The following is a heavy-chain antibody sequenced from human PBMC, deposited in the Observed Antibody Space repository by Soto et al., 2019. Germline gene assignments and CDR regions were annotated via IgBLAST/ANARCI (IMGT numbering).Heavy chain of an antibody. CDR3: VRGGTPIDY. D-gene: IGHD3-16*01. CDR1: GYTFTNFG. V-gene: IGHV1-18*01. Sequence: QVKLVQSGAEVKKPGASVKVSCKTSGYTFTNFGLSWVRQAPGQGLEWMGWISAYNGNTNYAQNFQGRVTMTTDTSTSTAYMELRSLGSDDTAVYYCVRGGTPIDYWGQGTLVTVSS. CDR2: ISAYNGNT. J-gene: IGHJ4*02.